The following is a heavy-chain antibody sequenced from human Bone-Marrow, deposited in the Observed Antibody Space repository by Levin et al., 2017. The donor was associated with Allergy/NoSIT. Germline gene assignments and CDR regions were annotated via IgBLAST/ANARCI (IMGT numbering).Heavy chain of an antibody. CDR1: GFTFNAYD. V-gene: IGHV3-23*01. Sequence: GGSLRLSCAAYGFTFNAYDMNWVRQAPGKGLEWVSSIGARGTRINYADSVKGRFTISRDNSMDTLYLQMNSLRAEDTAEYYCAKDRHLTRHYYGMDVWGQGTTVTVSS. CDR3: AKDRHLTRHYYGMDV. CDR2: IGARGTRI. J-gene: IGHJ6*02.